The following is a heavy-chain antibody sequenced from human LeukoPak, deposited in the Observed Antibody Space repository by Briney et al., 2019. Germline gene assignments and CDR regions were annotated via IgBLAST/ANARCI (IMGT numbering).Heavy chain of an antibody. CDR2: TYYRSKWYN. CDR1: GDSVSSNSAA. V-gene: IGHV6-1*01. Sequence: SQTHSLTCAISGDSVSSNSAAWNWIRQSPSRGLEWLGRTYYRSKWYNDYAVSVKSRTTINPDTSKNQFSLQLNSVTPEDTAVYYCARGTWPRFGELLYGVFDYWGQGTLVTVSS. D-gene: IGHD3-10*01. CDR3: ARGTWPRFGELLYGVFDY. J-gene: IGHJ4*02.